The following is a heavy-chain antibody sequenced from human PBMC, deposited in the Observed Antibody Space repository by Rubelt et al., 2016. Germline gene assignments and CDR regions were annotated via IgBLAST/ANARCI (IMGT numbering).Heavy chain of an antibody. D-gene: IGHD5-24*01. CDR3: AREGRKEMATISGYFDL. V-gene: IGHV1-18*01. J-gene: IGHJ2*01. Sequence: QKLQGRVTMTTDTSTSTAYMELRSLRSDDTAVYYCAREGRKEMATISGYFDLWGRGTLVTVSS.